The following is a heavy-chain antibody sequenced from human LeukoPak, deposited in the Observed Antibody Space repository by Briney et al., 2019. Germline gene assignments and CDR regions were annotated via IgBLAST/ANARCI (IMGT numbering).Heavy chain of an antibody. D-gene: IGHD2-8*01. CDR3: AKDRVYAWYNWFDP. V-gene: IGHV3-30*02. CDR1: GFTFSSYG. Sequence: GGSLRLSCAASGFTFSSYGMHWVRQAPGKGLEWVAFIRYDGSNKYYADSVKGRFTISRDNSKNTLYLQMNSLRAEDTAVYYCAKDRVYAWYNWFDPWGQGTLVTVSS. CDR2: IRYDGSNK. J-gene: IGHJ5*02.